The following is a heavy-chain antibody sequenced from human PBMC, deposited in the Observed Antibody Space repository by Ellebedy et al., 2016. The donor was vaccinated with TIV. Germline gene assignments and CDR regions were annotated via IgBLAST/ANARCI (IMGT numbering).Heavy chain of an antibody. Sequence: GGSLRLSXAASGFTFNSYGMHWVRQAPGKGLEWVAVISYDGSNKYYADSVKGRFTISRDNSKNTLYLQMNSLRAEDTAVYYCAKDSAPLSDYYDYHEYWGQGTLVTVSS. V-gene: IGHV3-30*18. D-gene: IGHD3-22*01. J-gene: IGHJ4*02. CDR2: ISYDGSNK. CDR1: GFTFNSYG. CDR3: AKDSAPLSDYYDYHEY.